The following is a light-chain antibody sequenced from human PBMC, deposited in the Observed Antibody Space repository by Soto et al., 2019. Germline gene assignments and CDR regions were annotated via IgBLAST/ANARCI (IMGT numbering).Light chain of an antibody. CDR3: QQYDRWVT. Sequence: EIVMTQSPATLSGSPGEGATLSCRASQTVSSNVAWYKQKRGQAPRLLSFGASTRATGIPARFSGSGSGTEFTLTISSLQSEDFAVYYCQQYDRWVTFGPGTTVDIK. J-gene: IGKJ3*01. V-gene: IGKV3-15*01. CDR1: QTVSSN. CDR2: GAS.